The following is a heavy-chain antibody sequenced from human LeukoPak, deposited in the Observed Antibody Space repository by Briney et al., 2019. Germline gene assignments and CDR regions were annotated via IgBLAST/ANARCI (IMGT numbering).Heavy chain of an antibody. CDR3: ARDTYYDILTGSHDY. CDR1: GFTFSSCA. Sequence: GGSLRLSCAASGFTFSSCAMHWVRQAPGKGLEWVAVISYDGSNKYYADSVKGRFTISRDNSKNTLYLQMNSLRAEDTAVYYCARDTYYDILTGSHDYWGQGTLVTVSS. V-gene: IGHV3-30*04. J-gene: IGHJ4*02. CDR2: ISYDGSNK. D-gene: IGHD3-9*01.